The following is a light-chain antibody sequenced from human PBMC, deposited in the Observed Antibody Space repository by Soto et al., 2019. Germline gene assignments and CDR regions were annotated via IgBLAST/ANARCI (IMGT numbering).Light chain of an antibody. V-gene: IGKV1-5*01. CDR2: DAS. CDR1: QSISSW. CDR3: QQYNSYQWT. J-gene: IGKJ1*01. Sequence: DIQMTQSPSTCSASVGPSVNIKCRASQSISSWLAWYQQKPGKAPKLLIYDASSLESGVPSRFSGSGSGTEFTLTISSLQPDDFATYYCQQYNSYQWTFGQGTKVDI.